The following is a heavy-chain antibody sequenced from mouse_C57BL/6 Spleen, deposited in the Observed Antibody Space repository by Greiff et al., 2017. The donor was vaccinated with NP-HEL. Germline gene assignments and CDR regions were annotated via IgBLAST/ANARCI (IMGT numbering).Heavy chain of an antibody. CDR3: ARHGSNWYFDV. D-gene: IGHD1-1*01. J-gene: IGHJ1*03. CDR1: GYSITSGYY. V-gene: IGHV3-6*01. CDR2: ISYDGSN. Sequence: EVQLQESGPGLVKPSQSLSLTCSVTGYSITSGYYWNWIRQFPGNKLEWMGYISYDGSNNYHPSLKNRISITRDTSKNQFFLKLNSVTTEDTATYYCARHGSNWYFDVWGTGTTVTVSS.